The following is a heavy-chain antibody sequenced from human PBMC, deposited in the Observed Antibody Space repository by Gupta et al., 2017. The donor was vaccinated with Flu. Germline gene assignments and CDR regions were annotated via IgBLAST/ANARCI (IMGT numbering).Heavy chain of an antibody. CDR2: INHSGST. CDR1: GGSFSGYY. Sequence: HAQLQQWGAGLLKPSETLSLTCAVYGGSFSGYYWSWIRKPPGKGLEWIGEINHSGSTNYNPSLKSRVTISVDKANIKVAMKVRSVTATEKAVYYCAIVVLTAASTHKFDDGGQGTMVTVSS. V-gene: IGHV4-34*01. D-gene: IGHD2-21*02. CDR3: AIVVLTAASTHKFDD. J-gene: IGHJ4*01.